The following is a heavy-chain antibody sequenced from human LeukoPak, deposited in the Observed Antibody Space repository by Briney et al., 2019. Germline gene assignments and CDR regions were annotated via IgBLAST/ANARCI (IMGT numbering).Heavy chain of an antibody. CDR3: ARDPGIAAAGTLKHYYYMDV. CDR2: IIPIFGTA. CDR1: GGTFSSYA. J-gene: IGHJ6*03. D-gene: IGHD6-13*01. V-gene: IGHV1-69*05. Sequence: SVKVSCKASGGTFSSYAISWVRQAPGQGLEWMGGIIPIFGTANYAQKFQGRVTIITDESTSTAYMELSSLRSVDTAVYYCARDPGIAAAGTLKHYYYMDVWGKGTAVTVS.